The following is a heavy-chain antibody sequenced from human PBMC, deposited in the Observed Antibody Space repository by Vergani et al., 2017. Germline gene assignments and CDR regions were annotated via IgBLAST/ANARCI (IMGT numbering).Heavy chain of an antibody. J-gene: IGHJ6*03. CDR2: IYTSGST. D-gene: IGHD2-2*01. Sequence: QVQLQESGPGLVKPSQTLSLTCTVSGGSISSGSYYWSWIRQPAGKGLEWIGRIYTSGSTNYNPSLKSRVTMSVDTSKNQFSLKLSSVTAADTAVYYCAIGVNLMVVPAASQPINYYYYMDVWGKGTTVTVSS. CDR1: GGSISSGSYY. V-gene: IGHV4-61*02. CDR3: AIGVNLMVVPAASQPINYYYYMDV.